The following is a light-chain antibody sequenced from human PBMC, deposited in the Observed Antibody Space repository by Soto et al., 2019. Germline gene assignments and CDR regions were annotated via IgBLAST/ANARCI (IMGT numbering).Light chain of an antibody. V-gene: IGLV1-51*02. J-gene: IGLJ3*02. Sequence: QSVLTQPPSVSAAPGQKVTISCSGSSSNIGNNYVSWYQQLPGTAPKVLIYENNKRPSGTPDRISGSKSGTSATLGITGLQTGDEADYYCGTWDTSLSAWVFGGGTKLTVL. CDR1: SSNIGNNY. CDR3: GTWDTSLSAWV. CDR2: ENN.